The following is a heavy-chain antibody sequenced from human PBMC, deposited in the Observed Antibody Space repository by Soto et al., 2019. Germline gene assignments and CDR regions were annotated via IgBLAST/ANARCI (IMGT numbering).Heavy chain of an antibody. V-gene: IGHV3-30*18. D-gene: IGHD5-18*01. Sequence: GGSLRLSCAASGFTFSSYGMHWVRQAPGKGLEWVAVISYDGSNKYYADSVKGRFTISRDNSKNTLDLQMNSLRAEDTAVYYCAKAVGSAMVTDYWGQGTLVTVSS. J-gene: IGHJ4*02. CDR2: ISYDGSNK. CDR1: GFTFSSYG. CDR3: AKAVGSAMVTDY.